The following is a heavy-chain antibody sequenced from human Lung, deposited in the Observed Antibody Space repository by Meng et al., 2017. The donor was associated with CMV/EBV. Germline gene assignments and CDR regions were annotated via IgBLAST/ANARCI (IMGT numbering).Heavy chain of an antibody. CDR3: ASFPPPGKQWLVTDY. Sequence: QVQLQESGPGLVKPSGTLCLTCAVSGGATSSSNWWSWVRQPPGKGLEWIGEIYHSGSTNYNPSLKSRVTISVDKSKNQFSLKLSSVTAADTAVYYCASFPPPGKQWLVTDYWGQGTLVTVSS. CDR2: IYHSGST. CDR1: GGATSSSNW. J-gene: IGHJ4*02. D-gene: IGHD6-19*01. V-gene: IGHV4-4*02.